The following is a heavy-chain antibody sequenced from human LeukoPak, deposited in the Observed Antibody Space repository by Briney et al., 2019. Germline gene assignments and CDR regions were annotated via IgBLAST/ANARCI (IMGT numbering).Heavy chain of an antibody. J-gene: IGHJ4*02. CDR1: GFTFSSYA. Sequence: GGSLRLSCAASGFTFSSYAMTWVRQAPGKGLEWVGRIKRKTDGGTTDYAAPVKGRFTISRDDSKNTLYLQMNSLKTEDTAVYYCTTKSPIAVSAGIDYGGQGTLVTVSS. CDR3: TTKSPIAVSAGIDY. CDR2: IKRKTDGGTT. D-gene: IGHD6-19*01. V-gene: IGHV3-15*01.